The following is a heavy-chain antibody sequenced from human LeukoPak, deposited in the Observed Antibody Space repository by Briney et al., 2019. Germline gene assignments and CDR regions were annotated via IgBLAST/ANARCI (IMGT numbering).Heavy chain of an antibody. CDR2: IYYSGST. J-gene: IGHJ6*03. CDR1: GGSITSNSYY. D-gene: IGHD6-13*01. Sequence: SETLSLTCTVSGGSITSNSYYWGWIRQPPGKGLEWIGSIYYSGSTYYNPSLKSRVTISVDTSKNQFSLKLSSVTAADTAVYYCAREVQQLVRGYYYYYMDVWGKGTTVTVSS. CDR3: AREVQQLVRGYYYYYMDV. V-gene: IGHV4-39*07.